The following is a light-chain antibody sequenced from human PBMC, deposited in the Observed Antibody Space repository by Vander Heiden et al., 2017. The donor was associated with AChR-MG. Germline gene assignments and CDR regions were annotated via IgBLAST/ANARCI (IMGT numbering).Light chain of an antibody. Sequence: EIVLTQSPGTLSLSPGERAALSCRASQSVSSSYLAWYQQKPGQAPRLLISGASSRATGIPDRFSGSGSGADFTLTITRLEPEDFAVYYCQQYGGSPWTFGQGTKVEIK. V-gene: IGKV3-20*01. J-gene: IGKJ1*01. CDR3: QQYGGSPWT. CDR2: GAS. CDR1: QSVSSSY.